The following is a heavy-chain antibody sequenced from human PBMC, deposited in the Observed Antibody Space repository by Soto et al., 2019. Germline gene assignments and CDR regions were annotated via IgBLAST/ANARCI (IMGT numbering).Heavy chain of an antibody. CDR3: ARDRRYDFWSGYYYYYGMDV. V-gene: IGHV3-30-3*01. D-gene: IGHD3-3*01. CDR1: GGTFSSYA. CDR2: ISYDGSNK. J-gene: IGHJ6*02. Sequence: SCKASGGTFSSYAMHWVRQAPGKGLEWVAVISYDGSNKYYADSVKGRFTISRDNSKNTLYLQMNSLRAEDTAVYYCARDRRYDFWSGYYYYYGMDVWGQGTTVTVSS.